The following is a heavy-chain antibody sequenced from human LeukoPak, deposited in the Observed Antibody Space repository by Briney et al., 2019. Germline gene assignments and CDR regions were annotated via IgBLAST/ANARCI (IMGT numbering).Heavy chain of an antibody. CDR1: GGSISSSSYY. Sequence: SETLSLTCTVSGGSISSSSYYWGWIRQPPGKGLEWIGEIYHSGSTNYNPSLKSRVTISVDKSKNQFSLKLSSVTAADTAVYYCARDVVRGGIAAAGTDRWYFDLWGRGTLVTVSS. CDR3: ARDVVRGGIAAAGTDRWYFDL. J-gene: IGHJ2*01. CDR2: IYHSGST. D-gene: IGHD6-13*01. V-gene: IGHV4-39*07.